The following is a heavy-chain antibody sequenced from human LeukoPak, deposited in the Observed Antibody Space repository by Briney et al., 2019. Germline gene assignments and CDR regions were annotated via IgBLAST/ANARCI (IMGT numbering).Heavy chain of an antibody. CDR2: ISSSSSTI. V-gene: IGHV3-48*01. CDR3: ARDMRATSGPGWFDP. CDR1: GFTFSSYS. J-gene: IGHJ5*02. D-gene: IGHD6-19*01. Sequence: GGSLRLPCAASGFTFSSYSMNWVRQAPGKGLEWVSYISSSSSTIYYADSVKGRFTISRDNAKNSLYLQMNSLRAEDTAVYYCARDMRATSGPGWFDPWGQGTLVTVSS.